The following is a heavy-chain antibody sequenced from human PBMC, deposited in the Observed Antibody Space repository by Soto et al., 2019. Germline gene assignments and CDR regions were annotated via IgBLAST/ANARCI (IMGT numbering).Heavy chain of an antibody. V-gene: IGHV1-46*01. J-gene: IGHJ2*01. D-gene: IGHD2-15*01. CDR1: GYTFTSYY. CDR2: INPSGGST. Sequence: QVQLVQSGAEVKKPGASVKVSCKASGYTFTSYYMHWVRQAPGQGLEWMGIINPSGGSTSYAKKFQGRVTMTLDTSTSTVYMERSCLRDEDTAVYYCATHSGDFDRCGRGTLVTVSS. CDR3: ATHSGDFDR.